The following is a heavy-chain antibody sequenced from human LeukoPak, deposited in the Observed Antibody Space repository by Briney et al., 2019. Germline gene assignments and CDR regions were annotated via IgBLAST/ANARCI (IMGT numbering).Heavy chain of an antibody. CDR1: GFTFSSYA. J-gene: IGHJ4*02. Sequence: GGSLRLSCAASGFTFSSYAMSWVRQAPGKGLEWVSAISGSGGSTYYADSVKGRFTISRDNSKNTLYLQMNSLRTEDTAVYYCAKAPEWLSYIDYWGQGTLVTVSS. CDR3: AKAPEWLSYIDY. V-gene: IGHV3-23*01. CDR2: ISGSGGST. D-gene: IGHD3-3*01.